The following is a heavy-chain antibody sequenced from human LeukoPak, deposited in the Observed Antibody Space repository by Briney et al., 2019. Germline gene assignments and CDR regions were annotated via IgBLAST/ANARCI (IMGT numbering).Heavy chain of an antibody. CDR1: GGSISSRIYY. J-gene: IGHJ5*02. D-gene: IGHD3-22*01. CDR2: IYYSGST. V-gene: IGHV4-39*07. Sequence: SETLSLTCTVSGGSISSRIYYWGWIRQPPGKGLEWIGSIYYSGSTYYNPSLKSRVTISVDTSKNQFSLKLSSVTAADTAVYYCASDKYYYDSSGYYSNWFDPWGQGTLVTVSS. CDR3: ASDKYYYDSSGYYSNWFDP.